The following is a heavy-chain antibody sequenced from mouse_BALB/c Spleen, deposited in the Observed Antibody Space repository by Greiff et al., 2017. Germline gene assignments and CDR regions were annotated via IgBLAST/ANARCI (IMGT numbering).Heavy chain of an antibody. J-gene: IGHJ2*01. D-gene: IGHD1-1*01. Sequence: VQLQQSGAELARPGASVKLSCKASGYTFTSYWMQWVKQRPGQGLEWIGAIYPGDGDTRYTQKFKGKATLTADKSSSTAYMQLSSLASEDSAVYYCARAEFITTFDYWGQGTTLTVSS. CDR1: GYTFTSYW. CDR3: ARAEFITTFDY. V-gene: IGHV1-87*01. CDR2: IYPGDGDT.